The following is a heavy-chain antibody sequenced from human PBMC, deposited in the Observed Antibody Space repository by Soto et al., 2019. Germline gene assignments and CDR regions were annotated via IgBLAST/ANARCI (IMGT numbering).Heavy chain of an antibody. Sequence: SETLSLTCTVSGGSISSYYWSWIRQPAGKGLEWIGRIYTSGSTTYNPSLKSRVTMSVDTSKNQFSLKLSSVTAADTAVYYCARELLWFGEFYYGMDVWGQGTTVTVSS. J-gene: IGHJ6*02. D-gene: IGHD3-10*01. V-gene: IGHV4-4*07. CDR2: IYTSGST. CDR1: GGSISSYY. CDR3: ARELLWFGEFYYGMDV.